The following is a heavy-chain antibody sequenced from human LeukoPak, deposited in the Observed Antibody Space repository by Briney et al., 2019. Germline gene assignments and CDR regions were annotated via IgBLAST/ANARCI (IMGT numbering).Heavy chain of an antibody. CDR3: ATDLHSSSWYYFDY. CDR1: GYTLTELS. CDR2: FDPEDGET. D-gene: IGHD6-13*01. J-gene: IGHJ4*02. V-gene: IGHV1-24*01. Sequence: ASVKVSCKVSGYTLTELSMHWVRQAPGKGLEWMGGFDPEDGETIYAQKFQARVTMTEDTSTDTAYMELSSLRSEDTAVYYCATDLHSSSWYYFDYWGQGTLVTVSS.